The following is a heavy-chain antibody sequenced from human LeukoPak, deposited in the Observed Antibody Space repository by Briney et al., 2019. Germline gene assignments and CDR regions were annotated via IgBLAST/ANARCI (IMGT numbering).Heavy chain of an antibody. Sequence: PGGSLRLSCVASGFILDRYNMNWVRQAPGKGLEWVSSISSSSTSIYYTDSVKGRFTISRDNAKNSLYLQMNSLRDGDTAVYYCAREAMGATMYHLDSWGQGTLVTVSS. J-gene: IGHJ4*02. CDR1: GFILDRYN. V-gene: IGHV3-48*02. CDR3: AREAMGATMYHLDS. D-gene: IGHD1-26*01. CDR2: ISSSSTSI.